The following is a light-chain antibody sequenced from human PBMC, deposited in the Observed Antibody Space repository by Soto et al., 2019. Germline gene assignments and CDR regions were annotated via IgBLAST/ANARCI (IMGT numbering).Light chain of an antibody. J-gene: IGKJ1*01. CDR3: QQYNSYSPWT. Sequence: EIQTSQSPSSLSAAVVDRVTITCRASQSISSYLNWYQQKPGKAPKLLIYKASSLESGVPSRFSGSGSGTEFTLTISSLQPDDFATYYCQQYNSYSPWTFGQGTKVDIK. CDR2: KAS. CDR1: QSISSY. V-gene: IGKV1-5*03.